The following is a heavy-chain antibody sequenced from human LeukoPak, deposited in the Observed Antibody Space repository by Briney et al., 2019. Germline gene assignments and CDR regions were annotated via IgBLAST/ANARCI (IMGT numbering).Heavy chain of an antibody. V-gene: IGHV4-31*03. D-gene: IGHD3-22*01. J-gene: IGHJ1*01. CDR1: GDSISSGGYY. CDR2: SYYSGGT. CDR3: ATLRDDSSGYYYVIRYFQH. Sequence: SETLSLTCTVSGDSISSGGYYWSWIRQHPGKGLEWIGYSYYSGGTYYNPSLKSRVTISGDTSKNQFSLKLSSVTAADTAVYYCATLRDDSSGYYYVIRYFQHWGQGTLVTVSS.